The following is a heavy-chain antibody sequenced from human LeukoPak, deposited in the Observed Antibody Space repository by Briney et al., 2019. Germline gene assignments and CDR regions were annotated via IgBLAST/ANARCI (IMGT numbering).Heavy chain of an antibody. CDR3: AKGLRFLEW. Sequence: GGSLRLSCAASGFIVSTNYMTWVRQAPGKGLEWVAFIRYDGSNKYYADSVKGRFTISRDNSKNTLYLQMNSLRAEDTAVYYCAKGLRFLEWWGQGTLVTVSS. J-gene: IGHJ4*02. V-gene: IGHV3-30*02. CDR2: IRYDGSNK. CDR1: GFIVSTNY. D-gene: IGHD3-3*01.